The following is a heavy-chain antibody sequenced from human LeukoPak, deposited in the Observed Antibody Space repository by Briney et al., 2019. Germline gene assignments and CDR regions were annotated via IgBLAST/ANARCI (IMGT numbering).Heavy chain of an antibody. CDR3: ARHQTFLEWLFDY. CDR1: GGSISSSSYY. V-gene: IGHV4-39*01. D-gene: IGHD3-3*01. Sequence: SETLSLTCTVSGGSISSSSYYWGWIRQPPGKGLEWIGSIYYSGSTYYNPSLKSRVTISVDTSKNQFSLKLNSGTAADTAVYYCARHQTFLEWLFDYWGQGTLVTVSS. CDR2: IYYSGST. J-gene: IGHJ4*02.